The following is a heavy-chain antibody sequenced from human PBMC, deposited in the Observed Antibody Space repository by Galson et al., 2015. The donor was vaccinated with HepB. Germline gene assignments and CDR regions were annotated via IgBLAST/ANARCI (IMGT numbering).Heavy chain of an antibody. V-gene: IGHV1-46*01. CDR1: GYKFTSYY. CDR2: INPSGGST. J-gene: IGHJ4*02. Sequence: SVKVSCKASGYKFTSYYMHWVRQARGQGLEWMGIINPSGGSTDYAQKFQGRLTMTRDTSTSTVFMELSSLRSEDTAVYPCARGVLLWDGPDYWGQGTLVTVSS. CDR3: ARGVLLWDGPDY. D-gene: IGHD3-10*01.